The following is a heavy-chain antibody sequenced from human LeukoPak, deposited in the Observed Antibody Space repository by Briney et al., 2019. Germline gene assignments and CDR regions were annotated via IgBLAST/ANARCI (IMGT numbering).Heavy chain of an antibody. V-gene: IGHV3-23*01. CDR3: ARAYSSSWSNDAFDI. CDR1: GFTFGSYG. D-gene: IGHD6-13*01. Sequence: GGSLRLSCAASGFTFGSYGMSWVRQAPGKGLEWVSFITPNADRTSYADSVKGRFTISRDNSKNTLYLQMNSLRAEDTAVYYCARAYSSSWSNDAFDIWGQGTMVTVSS. J-gene: IGHJ3*02. CDR2: ITPNADRT.